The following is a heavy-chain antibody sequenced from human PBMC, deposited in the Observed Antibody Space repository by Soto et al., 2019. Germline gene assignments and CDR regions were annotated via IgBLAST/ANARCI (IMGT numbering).Heavy chain of an antibody. CDR2: IIPIFGTP. D-gene: IGHD3-10*01. Sequence: QVQLVQSGAEVKKPGSSVKVSCKASGGIFSTYAISWLRQAPGQGLEWMGGIIPIFGTPNYAQRFQGRVTITADVSTSTAYMELSRQRSEDTAVYYCARDRDDYGSGNYYNRIDFWGQGTLVTVSS. J-gene: IGHJ4*02. CDR1: GGIFSTYA. V-gene: IGHV1-69*01. CDR3: ARDRDDYGSGNYYNRIDF.